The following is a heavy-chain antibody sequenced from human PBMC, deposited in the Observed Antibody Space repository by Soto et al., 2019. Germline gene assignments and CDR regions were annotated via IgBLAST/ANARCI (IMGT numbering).Heavy chain of an antibody. CDR3: AKPREMTDYVGWFDP. V-gene: IGHV3-23*01. CDR2: ISGSGGST. CDR1: GFTFSSYA. J-gene: IGHJ5*02. Sequence: EVQLLESGGGLVQPGGSLRLSCAASGFTFSSYAMSWVRQAPGKGLEWVSAISGSGGSTYYADSVKGRFTISRDNSKNTLYLQMNSPRAEDTAVYYCAKPREMTDYVGWFDPWGQGTLVTVSS. D-gene: IGHD4-17*01.